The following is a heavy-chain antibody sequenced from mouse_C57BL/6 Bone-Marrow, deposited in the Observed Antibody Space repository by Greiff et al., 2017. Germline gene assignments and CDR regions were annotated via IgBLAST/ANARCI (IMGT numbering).Heavy chain of an antibody. V-gene: IGHV3-6*01. J-gene: IGHJ1*03. Sequence: EVQLVESGPGLVKPSQSLSLTCSVTGYSITSGYYWNWIRQFPGNKLEWMGYISYDGSNNYNPSLKNRISITRDTSKNQFFLKLNSVTTEDTATYYCAGLRDWYFDVWGTGTTVTVSS. CDR3: AGLRDWYFDV. D-gene: IGHD2-2*01. CDR1: GYSITSGYY. CDR2: ISYDGSN.